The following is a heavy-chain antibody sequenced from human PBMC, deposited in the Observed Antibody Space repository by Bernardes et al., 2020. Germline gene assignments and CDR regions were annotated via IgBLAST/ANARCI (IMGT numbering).Heavy chain of an antibody. CDR3: ARESDRYCSGGSCYSRYYYGMDV. Sequence: ASVKVSCKASGYTFTDYYIHWVRQAPGQGLEWMGRINPNSGGTNYAQKFQGRVTMTRDRSISTAYMEVSRLRSDDTAVYYCARESDRYCSGGSCYSRYYYGMDVWGQGTTVTVSS. V-gene: IGHV1-2*06. J-gene: IGHJ6*02. D-gene: IGHD2-15*01. CDR1: GYTFTDYY. CDR2: INPNSGGT.